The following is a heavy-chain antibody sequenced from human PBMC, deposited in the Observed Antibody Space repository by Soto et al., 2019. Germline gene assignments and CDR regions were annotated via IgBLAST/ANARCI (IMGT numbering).Heavy chain of an antibody. V-gene: IGHV3-23*01. CDR3: AKKHGDELVPLATGDWFDP. CDR2: ISGSSFKN. CDR1: GFTFENFG. J-gene: IGHJ5*02. Sequence: PAGSLSLSCAASGFTFENFGTSWVRQAPGKGLEWISYISGSSFKNYYTASVKGQFTISRDNSKSPVYLELNNLSAEDTAVYHCAKKHGDELVPLATGDWFDPWGQGSVVTVSS. D-gene: IGHD7-27*01.